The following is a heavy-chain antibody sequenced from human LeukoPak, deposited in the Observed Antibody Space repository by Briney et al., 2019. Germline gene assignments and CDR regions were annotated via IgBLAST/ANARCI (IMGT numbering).Heavy chain of an antibody. CDR3: ARGRLFYDYVWGSYRPFDY. Sequence: PSETLSLTCAVYGGSFSGYYWSWIRQPPGKGLEWIGEINHSGSTNYNPSLKSRVSISVDTSKNQFSLKLSSVTAADTAVYYCARGRLFYDYVWGSYRPFDYWGQGTLVTVSS. D-gene: IGHD3-16*02. CDR1: GGSFSGYY. J-gene: IGHJ4*02. V-gene: IGHV4-34*01. CDR2: INHSGST.